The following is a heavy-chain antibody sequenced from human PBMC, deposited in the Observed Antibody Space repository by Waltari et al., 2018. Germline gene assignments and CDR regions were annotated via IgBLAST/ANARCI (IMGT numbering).Heavy chain of an antibody. J-gene: IGHJ4*02. Sequence: EVQLVQSGAEVKKPGATVKISCKASGYTFTDYYMHWVQQAPGKGLEWMGRVDPEDGETIYAEKCESRVTITADTSTDTAYMELSSLRSEDTAVEYGATDRLRVRGGLWGQGTLVTVSS. V-gene: IGHV1-69-2*01. D-gene: IGHD3-10*01. CDR2: VDPEDGET. CDR1: GYTFTDYY. CDR3: ATDRLRVRGGL.